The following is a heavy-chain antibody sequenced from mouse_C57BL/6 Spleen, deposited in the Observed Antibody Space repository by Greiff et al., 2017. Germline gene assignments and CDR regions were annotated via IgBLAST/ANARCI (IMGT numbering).Heavy chain of an antibody. CDR1: GFTFSSYA. D-gene: IGHD2-2*01. CDR2: ISDGGSYT. V-gene: IGHV5-4*03. Sequence: EVKLEESGGGLVKPGGSLKLSCAASGFTFSSYAMSWVRQTPEKRLEWVATISDGGSYTYYPDNVKGRFTISRDNAKNNLYLQMSHLKSEDTAMYYCARAGLRREEYYFYYWGQGTTLSVSS. J-gene: IGHJ2*01. CDR3: ARAGLRREEYYFYY.